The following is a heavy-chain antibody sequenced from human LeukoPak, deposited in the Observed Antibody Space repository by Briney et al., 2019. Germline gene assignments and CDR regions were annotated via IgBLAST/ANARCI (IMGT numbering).Heavy chain of an antibody. D-gene: IGHD4-23*01. J-gene: IGHJ4*02. CDR3: VAGGTGY. CDR1: GFTFSSYS. CDR2: ISSSSSYI. V-gene: IGHV3-21*01. Sequence: GGSLRLSCAASGFTFSSYSMNWVRQAPGKGLEWVSSISSSSSYIHYADSVKGRFTISRDNAKNSLYRQMNSLRAEDTAVYYCVAGGTGYWGQGTLVTVSS.